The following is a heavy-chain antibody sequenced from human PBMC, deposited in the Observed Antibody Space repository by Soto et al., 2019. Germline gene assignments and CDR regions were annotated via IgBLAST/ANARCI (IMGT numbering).Heavy chain of an antibody. CDR3: ARDEANFIWYFDL. CDR1: GFTFSSYW. Sequence: GGSLRLSCAASGFTFSSYWMHWVRQAPGKGPEWVSYISSSSSTIYYADSVKGRFTISRDNAKNSLYLQMNSLRAEDTAVYYCARDEANFIWYFDLWGRGTLVTVSS. CDR2: ISSSSSTI. J-gene: IGHJ2*01. V-gene: IGHV3-48*01. D-gene: IGHD1-1*01.